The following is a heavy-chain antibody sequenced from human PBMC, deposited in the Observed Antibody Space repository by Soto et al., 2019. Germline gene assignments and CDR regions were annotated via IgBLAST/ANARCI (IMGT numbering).Heavy chain of an antibody. V-gene: IGHV5-51*01. CDR2: IYPGDSDT. D-gene: IGHD5-18*01. Sequence: PGESLKISCKGSGYSFTSYWIGWVRQMPGKGLEWMGIIYPGDSDTRYSPSFQGQVTISADKSISTAYLQWSSLKASDTAMYYCAREGQLWNYYYYYGMDVWGQGTTATVSS. J-gene: IGHJ6*02. CDR1: GYSFTSYW. CDR3: AREGQLWNYYYYYGMDV.